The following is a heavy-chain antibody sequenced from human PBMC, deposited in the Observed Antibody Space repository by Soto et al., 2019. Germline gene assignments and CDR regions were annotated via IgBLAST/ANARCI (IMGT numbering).Heavy chain of an antibody. CDR1: GGSISSSSYY. J-gene: IGHJ4*02. D-gene: IGHD6-19*01. CDR3: AREYSSGWYQGY. Sequence: LSLTCTVSGGSISSSSYYWGWIRQPPGKGLEWIGSIYYSGSTYYNPSLKSRVTISVDTSKNQFSLKLSSVTAADTAVYYCAREYSSGWYQGYWGQGTLVTVSS. V-gene: IGHV4-39*01. CDR2: IYYSGST.